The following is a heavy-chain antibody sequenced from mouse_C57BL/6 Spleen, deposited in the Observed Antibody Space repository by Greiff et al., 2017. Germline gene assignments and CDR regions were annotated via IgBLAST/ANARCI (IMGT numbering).Heavy chain of an antibody. CDR2: ILPGSGST. D-gene: IGHD1-1*01. CDR1: GYTFTGYW. CDR3: ARRPFNTTVVAQYYYAMDY. Sequence: QVQLQQSGAELMKPGASVKLSCKATGYTFTGYWIEWVKQRPGHGLEWIGEILPGSGSTNYNEKFKGKATFTADTSSNTAYMQLSSLTTEDSAIYYCARRPFNTTVVAQYYYAMDYWGQGTSVTVAS. J-gene: IGHJ4*01. V-gene: IGHV1-9*01.